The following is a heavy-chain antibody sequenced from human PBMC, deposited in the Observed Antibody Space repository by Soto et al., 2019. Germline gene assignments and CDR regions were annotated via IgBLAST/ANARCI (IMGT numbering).Heavy chain of an antibody. V-gene: IGHV4-31*03. CDR2: IYYSGST. Sequence: TLSLTCTVSGGSISSGGYYWSWFRQHPGKGLEWIGYIYYSGSTYYNPSLKSRVTISVDTSKNQFSLKLSSVTAADTAVYYCARRMDSSSPNGGVYCLDCWGQGTLVTVSS. J-gene: IGHJ4*02. CDR1: GGSISSGGYY. CDR3: ARRMDSSSPNGGVYCLDC. D-gene: IGHD6-6*01.